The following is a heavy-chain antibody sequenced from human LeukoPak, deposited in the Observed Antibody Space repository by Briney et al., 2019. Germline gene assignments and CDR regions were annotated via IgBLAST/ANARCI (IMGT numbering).Heavy chain of an antibody. D-gene: IGHD5-24*01. V-gene: IGHV4-34*09. J-gene: IGHJ4*02. Sequence: SETLSLTCAVYGGSFGGYYWSWIRQPPGKGLEWIGEINHSGSTNYNPSLKSRVTISVDTSKNQFSLKLSSVTAADTAVYYCARGMATISRGDYFDYWGQGTLVTVSS. CDR3: ARGMATISRGDYFDY. CDR1: GGSFGGYY. CDR2: INHSGST.